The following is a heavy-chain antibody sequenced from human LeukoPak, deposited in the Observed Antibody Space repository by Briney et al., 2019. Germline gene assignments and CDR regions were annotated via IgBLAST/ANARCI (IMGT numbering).Heavy chain of an antibody. Sequence: GGSLRLSCAASGFTFSSYAMHWVRQVPGKGLEWVAVISYDGSNKYYADSVKGRFTISRDNSKNTLYLQMNSLRAEDTAVYYCAREGYSSSWYVNYFDYWGQGTLVTVSS. CDR3: AREGYSSSWYVNYFDY. D-gene: IGHD6-13*01. V-gene: IGHV3-30*01. CDR2: ISYDGSNK. CDR1: GFTFSSYA. J-gene: IGHJ4*02.